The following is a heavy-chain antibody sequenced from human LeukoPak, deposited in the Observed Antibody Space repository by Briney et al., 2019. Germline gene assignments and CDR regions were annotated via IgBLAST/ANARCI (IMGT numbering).Heavy chain of an antibody. CDR2: INPSDNSA. CDR3: AREPYGGNSVRNAFDM. V-gene: IGHV1-46*01. D-gene: IGHD4-23*01. J-gene: IGHJ3*02. CDR1: GYTFTSYD. Sequence: ASVKVSCKASGYTFTSYDINWVRQAPGQGLEWMGIINPSDNSATYAPKFLVRVTLARDTSANTVFMHLSSLTPEDTAVYYCAREPYGGNSVRNAFDMWGQGTMVTVSS.